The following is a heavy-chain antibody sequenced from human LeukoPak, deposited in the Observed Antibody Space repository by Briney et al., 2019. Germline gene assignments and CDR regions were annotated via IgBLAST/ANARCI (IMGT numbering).Heavy chain of an antibody. CDR2: IYYSGST. D-gene: IGHD6-19*01. CDR3: ARHEYRVAVPGTGWFDP. Sequence: SETLSLTCTVSGGSISSSSYYWGWIRQPPGKGLEWNGSIYYSGSTYYNPSLKSRVTISVDTSKNQFSLKLSSVTAADTAVYYCARHEYRVAVPGTGWFDPWGQGTLVTVSS. J-gene: IGHJ5*02. CDR1: GGSISSSSYY. V-gene: IGHV4-39*01.